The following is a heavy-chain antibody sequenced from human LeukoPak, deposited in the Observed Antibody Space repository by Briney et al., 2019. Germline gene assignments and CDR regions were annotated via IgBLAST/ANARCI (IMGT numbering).Heavy chain of an antibody. CDR1: GGSISGSDYY. Sequence: SETLSLTCSVSGGSISGSDYYWGWIRQPPGKGLEWIANIYYSGNTYYNPSLKSRVTISVDTSKNQFSLKLDSVTAADTAVYYCARRGVPRTRTYHFDYWGQGTLVTVSS. CDR2: IYYSGNT. J-gene: IGHJ4*02. CDR3: ARRGVPRTRTYHFDY. V-gene: IGHV4-39*01. D-gene: IGHD2-8*01.